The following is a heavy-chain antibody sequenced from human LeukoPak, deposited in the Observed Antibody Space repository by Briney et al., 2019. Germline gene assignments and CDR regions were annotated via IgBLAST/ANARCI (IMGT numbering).Heavy chain of an antibody. J-gene: IGHJ6*02. D-gene: IGHD1-26*01. Sequence: ASVKVSCKASGYTFTSYYMHWVRQAPGQGLEWMGIINPSGGSTSYAQKFQGRVTMTTETSTSTVYMELRSLRSDDTAVYYCARGGSHGNYGMDVWGQGTTVTVSS. V-gene: IGHV1-46*01. CDR1: GYTFTSYY. CDR3: ARGGSHGNYGMDV. CDR2: INPSGGST.